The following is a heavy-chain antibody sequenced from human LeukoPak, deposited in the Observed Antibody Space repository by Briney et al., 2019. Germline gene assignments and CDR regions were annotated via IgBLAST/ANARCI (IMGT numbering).Heavy chain of an antibody. Sequence: SETLSLTCTVSGASISTYYWGWIRQPPEKRPEWIGHISYSGGTNSNPSLKSRVTISMDTSKNQFSLNLSSVTAADTAVYYCARVPDTSGYFYYFDYWGRGTLVTVSS. V-gene: IGHV4-59*01. CDR2: ISYSGGT. J-gene: IGHJ4*02. CDR1: GASISTYY. CDR3: ARVPDTSGYFYYFDY. D-gene: IGHD3-22*01.